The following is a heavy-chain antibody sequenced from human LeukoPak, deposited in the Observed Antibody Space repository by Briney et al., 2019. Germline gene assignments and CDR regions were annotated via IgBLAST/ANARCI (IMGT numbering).Heavy chain of an antibody. CDR1: GYTFTSNY. Sequence: ASVKVSCKAFGYTFTSNYMHWVRQAPGQGPEWMGVISPSGGSTTYAQKFQGRVTLTRDMSTSTDYLELSSLRSEDTAVYYCATDWTFRPKNYYLDYWGQGILVTVSS. CDR2: ISPSGGST. CDR3: ATDWTFRPKNYYLDY. J-gene: IGHJ4*02. D-gene: IGHD3/OR15-3a*01. V-gene: IGHV1-46*01.